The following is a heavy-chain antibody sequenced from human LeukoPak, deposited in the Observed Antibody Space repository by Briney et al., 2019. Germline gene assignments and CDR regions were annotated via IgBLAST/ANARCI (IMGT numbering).Heavy chain of an antibody. CDR2: IYPADSDT. J-gene: IGHJ4*02. CDR1: GYTFTNHW. V-gene: IGHV5-51*01. D-gene: IGHD7-27*01. Sequence: GASLKISCKGSGYTFTNHWIAWWRQMPAKGLEGMGIIYPADSDTRYSPSFQGQVTISADKSVRTAYLHLTRLKASDTAMYYCAFGASNWDQFDYWGQGTLVTVSS. CDR3: AFGASNWDQFDY.